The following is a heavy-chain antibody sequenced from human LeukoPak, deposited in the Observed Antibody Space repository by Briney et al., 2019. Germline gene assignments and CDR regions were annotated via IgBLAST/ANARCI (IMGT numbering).Heavy chain of an antibody. CDR1: GFTFSRYS. D-gene: IGHD1-1*01. J-gene: IGHJ3*02. Sequence: PGGSLRLSRAASGFTFSRYSITWVRQVPGKGLECVSSISSSSSYIYYADSVKGRFTISRDNAKGSVSLQMNSLRAEDTALYYCARDINSVAFDMWGQGTVVTVSS. CDR2: ISSSSSYI. CDR3: ARDINSVAFDM. V-gene: IGHV3-21*01.